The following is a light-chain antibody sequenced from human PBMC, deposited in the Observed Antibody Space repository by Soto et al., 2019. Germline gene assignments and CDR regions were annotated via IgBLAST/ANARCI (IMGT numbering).Light chain of an antibody. Sequence: QSALTQPASVSGAPGQWITISCIGSSSDVGGYNLVSWYQQHPGKAPKLMIYEGSKRPSGVPNRFSDSKSGNSASLTISGLQAEDEADYYCCSYAGSAYVFGTGTKLTVL. V-gene: IGLV2-23*01. CDR3: CSYAGSAYV. J-gene: IGLJ1*01. CDR1: SSDVGGYNL. CDR2: EGS.